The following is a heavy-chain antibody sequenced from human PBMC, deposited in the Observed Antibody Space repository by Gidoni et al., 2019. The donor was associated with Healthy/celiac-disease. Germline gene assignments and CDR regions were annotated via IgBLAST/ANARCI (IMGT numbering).Heavy chain of an antibody. CDR1: GFTFRSYA. D-gene: IGHD1-26*01. J-gene: IGHJ6*03. CDR3: AKEGELLPQYYYYYYMDV. V-gene: IGHV3-23*01. CDR2: ISGSGGST. Sequence: EVQLLESGGGLVQPGGSLRLSCSASGFTFRSYAMSWVRQAPGKGLEWVSAISGSGGSTYYADSVKGRFTISRDNSKNTLYLQMNSLRAEDTAVYYCAKEGELLPQYYYYYYMDVWGKGTTVTVSS.